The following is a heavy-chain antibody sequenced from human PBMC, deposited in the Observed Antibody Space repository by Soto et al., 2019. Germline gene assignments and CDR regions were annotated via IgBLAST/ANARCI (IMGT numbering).Heavy chain of an antibody. CDR2: IIPMLGIA. CDR3: TLGSWSGEVFEN. CDR1: GGTFSTYS. J-gene: IGHJ3*02. Sequence: QVQLVQSGAEVKKPGSSVKVSCKDSGGTFSTYSMFWVRQAPGQGLEWMGRIIPMLGIANYAQRFQDRVTISPDKSPGPAYMEVSSLRTGDPALYYCTLGSWSGEVFENLGQGTMVTVSS. V-gene: IGHV1-69*02. D-gene: IGHD2-21*01.